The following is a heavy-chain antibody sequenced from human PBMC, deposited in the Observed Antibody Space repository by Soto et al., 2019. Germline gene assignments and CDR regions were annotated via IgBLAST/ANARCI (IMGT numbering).Heavy chain of an antibody. V-gene: IGHV3-33*01. Sequence: PWGSLRLSCAASGFTFSSYGMQWVRQAPGKGLEWVAVIWYDGSNENCADSVKGRFTISRDNSKNTLYLQMNSLRAEDKAVFYCGRAGAVAAEGYYYMDVWGKGTTVTVSS. CDR3: GRAGAVAAEGYYYMDV. CDR1: GFTFSSYG. D-gene: IGHD6-19*01. J-gene: IGHJ6*03. CDR2: IWYDGSNE.